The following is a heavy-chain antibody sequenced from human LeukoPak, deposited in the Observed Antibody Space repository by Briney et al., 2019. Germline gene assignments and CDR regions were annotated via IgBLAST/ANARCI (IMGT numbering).Heavy chain of an antibody. CDR1: GFTVSSNY. CDR3: AGDPYGYNQQWLVRGLVY. Sequence: GGSLRLSCAASGFTVSSNYMSWVRQAPGKGLEWVSVIYSGSSTYYADSVKGRFTISRDNSKNTLYLQMNSLRAEDTAVYYCAGDPYGYNQQWLVRGLVYWGQGTLVTVSS. V-gene: IGHV3-53*01. CDR2: IYSGSST. D-gene: IGHD6-19*01. J-gene: IGHJ4*02.